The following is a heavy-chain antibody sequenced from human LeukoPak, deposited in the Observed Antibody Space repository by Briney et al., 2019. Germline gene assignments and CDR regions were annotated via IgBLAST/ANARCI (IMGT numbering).Heavy chain of an antibody. CDR1: GGSISSGGYS. CDR2: IYYSGTT. CDR3: AREYGLGVKNWFDP. Sequence: SETLSLTCAVSGGSISSGGYSWSWIRQPPGKGLEWIGYIYYSGTTNYNPSLKSRVTISLDASKNQFSLKLSSVTAADTAVYYCAREYGLGVKNWFDPWGQGTLVTVSS. J-gene: IGHJ5*02. V-gene: IGHV4-30-4*07. D-gene: IGHD3-10*01.